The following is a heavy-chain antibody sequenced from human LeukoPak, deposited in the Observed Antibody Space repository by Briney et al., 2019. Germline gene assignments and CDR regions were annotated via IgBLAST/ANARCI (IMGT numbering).Heavy chain of an antibody. CDR3: AREPGDYDFWSGYYPGTYYYYMDV. CDR2: IYTSGST. Sequence: SETLSLTRTVSGGSISSYYWSWIRQPAGKGLEWIGRIYTSGSTNYNPSLKSRATMSVDTSKNQFSLKLSSVTAADTAVYYCAREPGDYDFWSGYYPGTYYYYMDVWGKGTTVTVSS. J-gene: IGHJ6*03. CDR1: GGSISSYY. D-gene: IGHD3-3*01. V-gene: IGHV4-4*07.